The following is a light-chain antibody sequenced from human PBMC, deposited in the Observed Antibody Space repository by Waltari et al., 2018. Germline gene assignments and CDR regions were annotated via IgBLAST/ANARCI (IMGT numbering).Light chain of an antibody. CDR3: SSYAGSNTAV. J-gene: IGLJ2*01. CDR2: EVI. V-gene: IGLV2-8*01. CDR1: SGDVGGYNY. Sequence: QSALTQPPSASGSPGQSVTISCTGTSGDVGGYNYVSWYQQLPGKAPKLIIYEVIKRPSGVPDRFSDSKSGNTASLTVSGLQVEDEADYYCSSYAGSNTAVFGGGTKLTVL.